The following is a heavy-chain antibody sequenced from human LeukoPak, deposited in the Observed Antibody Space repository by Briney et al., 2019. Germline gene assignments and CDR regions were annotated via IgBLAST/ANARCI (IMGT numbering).Heavy chain of an antibody. D-gene: IGHD5-24*01. V-gene: IGHV3-21*01. CDR2: ISSSSSYI. Sequence: GGSLRLSCAASGFTFSSYSMNWVRQAPGKGLEWVSSISSSSSYIYYADSVKGRFTISRDNAKNSLYLQMNSLRAEDTAVYYCARDLGRDGYNWGQNGGGGQGTLVTVSS. CDR3: ARDLGRDGYNWGQNGG. J-gene: IGHJ4*02. CDR1: GFTFSSYS.